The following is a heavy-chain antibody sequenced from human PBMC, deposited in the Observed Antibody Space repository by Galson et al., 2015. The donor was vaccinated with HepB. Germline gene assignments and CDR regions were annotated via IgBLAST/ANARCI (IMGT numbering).Heavy chain of an antibody. CDR2: ISAYNGNT. Sequence: SVKVSCKASGYTFTSYGISWVRQAPGQGLEWMGWISAYNGNTNYAQKLQGRVTMTTDTSTSTAYMELRSLRSDDTAVYYCARGSPPGGSHIVVVPAASLFVGAFDIWGQGTMVTVSS. D-gene: IGHD2-2*01. J-gene: IGHJ3*02. V-gene: IGHV1-18*01. CDR3: ARGSPPGGSHIVVVPAASLFVGAFDI. CDR1: GYTFTSYG.